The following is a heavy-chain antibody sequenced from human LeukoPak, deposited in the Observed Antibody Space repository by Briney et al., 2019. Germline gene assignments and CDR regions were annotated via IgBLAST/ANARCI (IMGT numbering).Heavy chain of an antibody. CDR3: ARITAMVFDY. V-gene: IGHV1-18*01. J-gene: IGHJ4*02. D-gene: IGHD5-18*01. CDR1: GYTFTSYG. CDR2: ISAYNGNT. Sequence: ASVKVSCKASGYTFTSYGISWVRQAPGQGLEWMGWISAYNGNTNYAQKLQGRVTITTDTSTSTDYMELRSLRTADTAVYYCARITAMVFDYWGQGTLVTVSS.